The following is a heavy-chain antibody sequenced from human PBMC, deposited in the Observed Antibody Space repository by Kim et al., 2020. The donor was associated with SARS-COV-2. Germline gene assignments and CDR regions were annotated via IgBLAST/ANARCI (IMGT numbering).Heavy chain of an antibody. CDR2: ISAYNGNT. V-gene: IGHV1-18*01. D-gene: IGHD2-2*01. CDR1: GYTFTSYG. J-gene: IGHJ3*02. Sequence: ASVKFSCKASGYTFTSYGISWVRQAPGQGLEWMGWISAYNGNTNYAQKLQGRVTMTTDTSTSTAYMELRSLRSDDTAVYYCAVPYCSSTSCYVGSDAFDIWGQGTMVTVSS. CDR3: AVPYCSSTSCYVGSDAFDI.